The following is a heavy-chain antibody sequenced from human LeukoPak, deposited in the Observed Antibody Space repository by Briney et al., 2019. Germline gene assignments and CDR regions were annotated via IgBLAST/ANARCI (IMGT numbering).Heavy chain of an antibody. D-gene: IGHD3-3*01. J-gene: IGHJ3*02. Sequence: GGSLRLSCAASGFTFSSYAMSWVRQAPGKGLEWVSAISGSGGSTYYADSVKGRFTISRDNSKNTLYLQMNSLRAEDTAVYYCAKAPFTIFGVVDAFDIRGQGTMVTVSS. CDR3: AKAPFTIFGVVDAFDI. V-gene: IGHV3-23*01. CDR2: ISGSGGST. CDR1: GFTFSSYA.